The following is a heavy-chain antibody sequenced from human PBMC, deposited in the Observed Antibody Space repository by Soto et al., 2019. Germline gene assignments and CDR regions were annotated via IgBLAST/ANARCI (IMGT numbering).Heavy chain of an antibody. CDR2: INHSGST. Sequence: SETLSLTCAVYGGSFSGYYWSWIRQPPGRGLEWIGEINHSGSTNYNPSLKSRVTISVDTSKNQFSLKLSSVIAADRAVYYCARFPSDYWGPGTLVTVSS. CDR3: ARFPSDY. J-gene: IGHJ4*02. V-gene: IGHV4-34*01. CDR1: GGSFSGYY.